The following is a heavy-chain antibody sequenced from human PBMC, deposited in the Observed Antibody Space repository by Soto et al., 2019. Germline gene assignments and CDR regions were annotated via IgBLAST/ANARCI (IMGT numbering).Heavy chain of an antibody. Sequence: SETLSLTCTVSGGSISSYYWSWIRQPPGKGLEWIGYIYYSGSTNYNPSLKSRVTISVDTSKNQFSLKLSSVTAEETAVYYCARGDTAMVIYYYGLEVWGQGHTVT. CDR3: ARGDTAMVIYYYGLEV. J-gene: IGHJ6*02. CDR1: GGSISSYY. CDR2: IYYSGST. D-gene: IGHD5-18*01. V-gene: IGHV4-59*01.